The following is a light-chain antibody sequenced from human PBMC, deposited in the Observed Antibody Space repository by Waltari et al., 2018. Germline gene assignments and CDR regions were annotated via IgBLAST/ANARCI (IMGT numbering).Light chain of an antibody. V-gene: IGLV2-8*01. CDR3: SSYAGSNDVV. J-gene: IGLJ2*01. CDR1: SSDVGGYNY. Sequence: QSALTQPPSAPGSPGQSVTISCTGPSSDVGGYNYVSWYQQHPGKAPKHTIYEVNKRPSGVPDRFSGSKSGNTASLTVSGLQAEDEADYYCSSYAGSNDVVFGGGTKLTVL. CDR2: EVN.